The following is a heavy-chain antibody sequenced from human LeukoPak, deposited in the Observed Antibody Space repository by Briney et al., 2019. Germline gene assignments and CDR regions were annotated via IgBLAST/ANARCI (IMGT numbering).Heavy chain of an antibody. CDR1: GDSISNYY. CDR2: IHTSGTA. J-gene: IGHJ4*02. Sequence: SETLSLTCTVSGDSISNYYWSWIRQPAGKGLEWIGRIHTSGTANYNPPLKSRVSISTDRSKNQVYLKLSSATAADTAVYYCARDYHESTGYSFDSWGQGSLVSVSS. CDR3: ARDYHESTGYSFDS. V-gene: IGHV4-4*07. D-gene: IGHD3-22*01.